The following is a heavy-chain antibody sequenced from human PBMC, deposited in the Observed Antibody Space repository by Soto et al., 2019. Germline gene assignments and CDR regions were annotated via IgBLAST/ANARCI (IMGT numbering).Heavy chain of an antibody. CDR1: GVTFSSYA. J-gene: IGHJ4*02. CDR3: ARRGSGSYYDY. V-gene: IGHV3-23*01. D-gene: IGHD1-26*01. Sequence: EVQLLESGGGLVQPGGSLRLSCAASGVTFSSYAMRWVRQAPVKGLEWVSALRGSGGSTYYAYSVKGRFTISRDNSTNTLYLQMNSLRAEDTAVYYCARRGSGSYYDYWGQGTLVTVSS. CDR2: LRGSGGST.